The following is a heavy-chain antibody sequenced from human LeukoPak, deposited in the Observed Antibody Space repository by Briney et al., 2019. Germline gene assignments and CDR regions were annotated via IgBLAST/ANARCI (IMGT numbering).Heavy chain of an antibody. CDR2: VFYSGNS. J-gene: IGHJ4*02. V-gene: IGHV4-59*11. Sequence: SETLSLTCTVSGAFTSTHYWSWVRQPLGKGPEWIGYVFYSGNSNYNPSFTSRLTMSVDTSKTQFSLKLTSVTAADTAVYYCARIDPLGYFDLWGQGTLVTVSS. CDR1: GAFTSTHY. CDR3: ARIDPLGYFDL.